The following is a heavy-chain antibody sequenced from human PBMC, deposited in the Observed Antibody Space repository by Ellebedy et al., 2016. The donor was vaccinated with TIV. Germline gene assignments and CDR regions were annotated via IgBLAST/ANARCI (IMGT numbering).Heavy chain of an antibody. J-gene: IGHJ6*03. Sequence: GSLRLXXTVSGGYISRDYWSWIRQPPGKGLEWIGYIYYTGSTNYNPPLKSRVTMSVDTSKNQFSLKLSSVTAADTAVYYCARDQYSYGYDGYYYYMDVWGKGTTVTVSS. CDR3: ARDQYSYGYDGYYYYMDV. CDR2: IYYTGST. CDR1: GGYISRDY. D-gene: IGHD5-18*01. V-gene: IGHV4-59*12.